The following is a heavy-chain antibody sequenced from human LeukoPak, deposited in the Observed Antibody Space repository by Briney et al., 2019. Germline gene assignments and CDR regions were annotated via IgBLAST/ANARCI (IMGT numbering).Heavy chain of an antibody. CDR2: ISSYNGNT. V-gene: IGHV1-18*01. J-gene: IGHJ6*02. Sequence: GSVKVSCKASGYTCTSYGISWVRQAPGQGLEWMGWISSYNGNTNYAQKLQGRVTMTTDTSTSTAYMELRSLRSDDTAVYYCARDHHYDSSAHPKAYGMDVWGQGTTVTVSS. CDR3: ARDHHYDSSAHPKAYGMDV. CDR1: GYTCTSYG. D-gene: IGHD3-22*01.